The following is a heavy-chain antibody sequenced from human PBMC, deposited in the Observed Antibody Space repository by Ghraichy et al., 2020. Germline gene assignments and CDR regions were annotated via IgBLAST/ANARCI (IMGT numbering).Heavy chain of an antibody. D-gene: IGHD2-2*01. Sequence: SETLSLTCTVSGDSFTSSAYFWAWVRQRPGKGLESIGYTYYTGSTSYNPSLQGRVTISVETSKRQFSLSLSSLTAADTTVYYCARICSATTCFVLGRDGMDVWGQGTTVTVSS. J-gene: IGHJ6*02. CDR2: TYYTGST. CDR1: GDSFTSSAYF. V-gene: IGHV4-31*03. CDR3: ARICSATTCFVLGRDGMDV.